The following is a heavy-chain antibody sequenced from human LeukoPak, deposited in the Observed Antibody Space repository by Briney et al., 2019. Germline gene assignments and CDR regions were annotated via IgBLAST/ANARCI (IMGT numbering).Heavy chain of an antibody. V-gene: IGHV5-51*01. CDR1: GYSFTSHW. J-gene: IGHJ4*02. D-gene: IGHD4-23*01. CDR3: ARRLRWASGPYFDY. Sequence: GESPKISCKGSGYSFTSHWIGWVRQMPGKGLEWMGIIYPGDSDTEYSPSFQGQVTISADKSISTAYLQWSSLKASDTAMYYCARRLRWASGPYFDYWGQGTLVTVSS. CDR2: IYPGDSDT.